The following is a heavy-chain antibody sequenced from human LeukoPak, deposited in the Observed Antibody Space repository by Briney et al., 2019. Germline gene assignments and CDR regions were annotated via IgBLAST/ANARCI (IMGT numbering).Heavy chain of an antibody. CDR2: INGGGDAT. Sequence: GGSLRLSCAASGFTFNNNAMSWVRQAPGKGLEWVSAINGGGDATEYADSVKGRFTISRDNSKNTLSLQMSSLRAEDTAVYYCARHNGAQGCLDYWGQGTLVTVSS. J-gene: IGHJ4*02. CDR1: GFTFNNNA. D-gene: IGHD2-8*01. CDR3: ARHNGAQGCLDY. V-gene: IGHV3-23*01.